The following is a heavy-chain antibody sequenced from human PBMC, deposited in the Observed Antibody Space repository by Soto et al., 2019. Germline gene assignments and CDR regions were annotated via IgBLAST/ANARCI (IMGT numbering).Heavy chain of an antibody. D-gene: IGHD2-2*01. V-gene: IGHV1-18*01. Sequence: QVQLVQSGAEVKKPGASVKVSCKASGYTFTSYGISWVRQAPGQGLEWLGWISAYNGNTNYAQKPQGRFTMSSDTATSLAYLEQSNLTPDDTDVYYSARDHDIGVVPSATMSGYYMDVWRKEPTVTVSS. CDR2: ISAYNGNT. CDR3: ARDHDIGVVPSATMSGYYMDV. J-gene: IGHJ6*03. CDR1: GYTFTSYG.